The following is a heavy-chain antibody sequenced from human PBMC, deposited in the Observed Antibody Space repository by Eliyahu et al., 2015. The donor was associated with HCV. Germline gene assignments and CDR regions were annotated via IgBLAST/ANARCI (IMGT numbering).Heavy chain of an antibody. J-gene: IGHJ3*02. CDR1: GFTFSSYS. CDR3: ARDMPYYYGSGSPRDAFDI. V-gene: IGHV3-21*01. CDR2: ISSSSSYI. D-gene: IGHD3-10*01. Sequence: EVQLVESGGGLVKPGGSLRLSCAASGFTFSSYSMNWVRQAPGKGLEWVSSISSSSSYIYYADSVKGRFTISRDNAKNSLYLQMNSLRAEDTAVYYCARDMPYYYGSGSPRDAFDIWGQGTMVTVSS.